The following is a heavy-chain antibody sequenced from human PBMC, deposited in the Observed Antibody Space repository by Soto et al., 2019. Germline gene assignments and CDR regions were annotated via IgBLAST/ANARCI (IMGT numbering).Heavy chain of an antibody. V-gene: IGHV1-3*01. Sequence: ASVKVSCKASGYTFTSYAMHWVRQAPGQRLEWMGWINAGNGNTKYSQKFQGRVTITRDTSASTAYMELSSLRSEDTAVYYCARDRAIVATIGYYYYYYMDVWGKGTTVTVSS. CDR2: INAGNGNT. J-gene: IGHJ6*03. D-gene: IGHD5-12*01. CDR3: ARDRAIVATIGYYYYYYMDV. CDR1: GYTFTSYA.